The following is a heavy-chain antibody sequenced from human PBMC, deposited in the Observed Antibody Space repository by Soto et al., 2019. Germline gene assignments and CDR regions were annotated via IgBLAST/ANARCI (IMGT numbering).Heavy chain of an antibody. V-gene: IGHV1-18*01. J-gene: IGHJ4*02. CDR1: GYTFTASG. CDR2: VSVYNGHT. CDR3: ARGDDSGPPDKYPFDN. D-gene: IGHD2-2*02. Sequence: QVQLVQSGAEVKKPGASLKVSCKASGYTFTASGIAWVRQAPGQGLEWMGWVSVYNGHTEYSQKFLGRVAMTTDTPGDKPYWELRSLRSEAAAFYYWARGDDSGPPDKYPFDNWGQGPLVTVSS.